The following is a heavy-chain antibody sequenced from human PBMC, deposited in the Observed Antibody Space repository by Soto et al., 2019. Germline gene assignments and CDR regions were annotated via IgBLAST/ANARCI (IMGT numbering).Heavy chain of an antibody. CDR3: ARVVVAGTSWFDP. CDR2: INRNSGRA. CDR1: GYTFTSYY. D-gene: IGHD6-19*01. Sequence: GASVKVSCKASGYTFTSYYMHWVRQAPGQGLEWMGWINRNSGRANYAQKFQGRVTITADKYSSTAYMELSSLRSEDTAVYYCARVVVAGTSWFDPWGQGTLVTV. V-gene: IGHV1-2*02. J-gene: IGHJ5*02.